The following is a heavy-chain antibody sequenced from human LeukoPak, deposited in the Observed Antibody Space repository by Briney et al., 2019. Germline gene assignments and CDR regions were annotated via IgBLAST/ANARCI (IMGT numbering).Heavy chain of an antibody. CDR2: ITSSSSYI. J-gene: IGHJ4*02. Sequence: PGGSLRLSCAASGFTFSSYNMNWVRQAPGKGLEWVSSITSSSSYIYYADSVKGRFTISRDNAKNSLYLQMNSLRAEDTAVYYCARDQLWSTFDYWGQGTLVTVSS. CDR3: ARDQLWSTFDY. D-gene: IGHD5-18*01. V-gene: IGHV3-21*01. CDR1: GFTFSSYN.